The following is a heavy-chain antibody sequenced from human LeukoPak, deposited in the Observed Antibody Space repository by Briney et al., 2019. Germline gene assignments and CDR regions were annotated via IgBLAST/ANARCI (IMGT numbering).Heavy chain of an antibody. D-gene: IGHD2-2*02. CDR3: ARDGELVVVPAAIDY. Sequence: GGSLRLSCVVSGFTFSNYWMSWVRQAPGKGLEWVANIKQDGSDKYYVDSVKGRFTISRDNAKNSLYLQMNSLRAEDTAVYYCARDGELVVVPAAIDYWGQGTLVTVSS. V-gene: IGHV3-7*01. CDR2: IKQDGSDK. CDR1: GFTFSNYW. J-gene: IGHJ4*02.